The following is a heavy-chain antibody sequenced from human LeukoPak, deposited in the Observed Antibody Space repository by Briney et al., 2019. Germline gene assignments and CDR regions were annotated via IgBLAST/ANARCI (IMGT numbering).Heavy chain of an antibody. D-gene: IGHD1-26*01. CDR1: GYTFTRYG. J-gene: IGHJ4*02. Sequence: ASVKVSCKASGYTFTRYGINWVRQAPGQGLEWMGWISAYNGNTNYAQKLQGRVTMTTDTSTSTAYMELRGLRSDDTAVYYCARVVGGSYYTANCFDYWGQGTLVTVSS. V-gene: IGHV1-18*01. CDR2: ISAYNGNT. CDR3: ARVVGGSYYTANCFDY.